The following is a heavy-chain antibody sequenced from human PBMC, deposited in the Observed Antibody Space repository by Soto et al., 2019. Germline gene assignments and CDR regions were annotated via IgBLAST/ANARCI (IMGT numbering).Heavy chain of an antibody. CDR3: ATKSWMDGGFDF. CDR2: IYHSGTT. CDR1: GGSIISNYW. D-gene: IGHD2-2*03. V-gene: IGHV4-38-2*01. Sequence: SETLSLTCAVSGGSIISNYWWAWIRQSPGEGLVWIGSIYHSGTTYYSPSLKSRVTISVDSSKNQFSLRLTSVTAADTAVYFCATKSWMDGGFDFWGRGTLVTVSS. J-gene: IGHJ4*02.